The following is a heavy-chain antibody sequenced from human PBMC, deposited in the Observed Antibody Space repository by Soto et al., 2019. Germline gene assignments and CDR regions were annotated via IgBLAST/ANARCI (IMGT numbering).Heavy chain of an antibody. J-gene: IGHJ6*02. CDR1: GYTFTGYY. Sequence: ASVKVSCKXSGYTFTGYYMHWVRQAPGQGLEWMGWINPNSGGTNYAQKFQGRVTMTRDTSISTAYMELSRLRSDDTAVYYCARVTNPLSQARRVDLYGMDVWGQGTTVTVSS. D-gene: IGHD6-6*01. V-gene: IGHV1-2*02. CDR3: ARVTNPLSQARRVDLYGMDV. CDR2: INPNSGGT.